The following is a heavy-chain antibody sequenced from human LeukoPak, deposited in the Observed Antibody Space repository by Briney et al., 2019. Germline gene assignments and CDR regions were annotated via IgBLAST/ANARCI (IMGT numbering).Heavy chain of an antibody. J-gene: IGHJ4*02. V-gene: IGHV4-34*01. CDR2: INHSGST. D-gene: IGHD6-6*01. CDR3: ARGFLGRTSIAARRPFDY. CDR1: GGSFSGYY. Sequence: PSETLSLTCAVYGGSFSGYYWSWIRQPPGKGLEWIGEINHSGSTNYNPSLKSRVTISVDTSKNQFSLKLSSVTAADTAVYYCARGFLGRTSIAARRPFDYWGQGTLVTVSS.